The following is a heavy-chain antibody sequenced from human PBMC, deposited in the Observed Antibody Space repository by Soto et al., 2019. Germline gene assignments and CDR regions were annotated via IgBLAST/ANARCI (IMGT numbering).Heavy chain of an antibody. D-gene: IGHD6-19*01. CDR3: AKDGNEYSSGWYAPSLDY. J-gene: IGHJ4*02. Sequence: ESGGGVVPPGRSLRLSCAASGFTFSNYGMHWVRQAPGKGLEWVAVISYDGSNKYYADFVKGRFTISRDNSKNTLYLQMNSLRAEDTAVYYCAKDGNEYSSGWYAPSLDYWGQGTLVTVSS. CDR2: ISYDGSNK. CDR1: GFTFSNYG. V-gene: IGHV3-30*18.